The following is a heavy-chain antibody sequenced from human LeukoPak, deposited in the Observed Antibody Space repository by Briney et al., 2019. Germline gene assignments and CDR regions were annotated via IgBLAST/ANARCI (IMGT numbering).Heavy chain of an antibody. CDR1: GFTFSSYA. Sequence: GGSLRLSCAASGFTFSSYAMSWVRQAPGKGLEWVSAISGSGGSTYYADSVKGRFTISRDNSKNTLYLQMNSLRAEDTAVYYCAKTQDCYGSGSYDYWGQGTLVTVSS. CDR2: ISGSGGST. CDR3: AKTQDCYGSGSYDY. D-gene: IGHD3-10*01. J-gene: IGHJ4*02. V-gene: IGHV3-23*01.